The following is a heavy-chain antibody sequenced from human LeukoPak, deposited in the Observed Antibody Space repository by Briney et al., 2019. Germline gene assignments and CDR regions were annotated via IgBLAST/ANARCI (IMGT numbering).Heavy chain of an antibody. D-gene: IGHD3-10*01. V-gene: IGHV1-69*06. CDR2: IIPIFGTA. Sequence: SVKVSCKASGGTFSSYAISWVRQAPGQGLEWMGGIIPIFGTANYAQKFQGRVTITADKSTSTAYMELSSLRSEDTAVYYCARDYYGSGCYIPNDYWGQGTLVTVSS. CDR3: ARDYYGSGCYIPNDY. J-gene: IGHJ4*02. CDR1: GGTFSSYA.